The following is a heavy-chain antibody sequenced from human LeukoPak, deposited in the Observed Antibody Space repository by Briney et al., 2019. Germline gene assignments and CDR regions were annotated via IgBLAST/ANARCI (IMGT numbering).Heavy chain of an antibody. CDR2: INHSGST. V-gene: IGHV4-4*02. J-gene: IGHJ5*02. CDR3: AKGAGGFSYYNWFDP. CDR1: GFTFSSTW. Sequence: GSLRLSCAASGFTFSSTWMSWIRQPPGKGLEWIGEINHSGSTNYNPSLESRVTISVDTSKNQFSLKLASVTAADTAIYYCAKGAGGFSYYNWFDPWGQGTLVTVSS. D-gene: IGHD5-18*01.